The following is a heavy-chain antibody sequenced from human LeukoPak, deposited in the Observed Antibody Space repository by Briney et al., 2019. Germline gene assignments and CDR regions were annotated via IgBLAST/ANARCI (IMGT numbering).Heavy chain of an antibody. CDR1: GGSIRSSSYY. Sequence: SETLSLTCTVSGGSIRSSSYYWGWIRQPPGKGLEWIGSIYYSGSTYYNPSPKSRVTISVDTSKNQFSLKLSSVTAADTAVYYCARPPYYGNYGMDVWGQGTTVTVSS. V-gene: IGHV4-39*01. CDR3: ARPPYYGNYGMDV. D-gene: IGHD3-10*01. CDR2: IYYSGST. J-gene: IGHJ6*02.